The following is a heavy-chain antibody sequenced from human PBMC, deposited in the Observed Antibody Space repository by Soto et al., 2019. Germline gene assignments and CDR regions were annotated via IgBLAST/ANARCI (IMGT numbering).Heavy chain of an antibody. CDR1: GFTFSSYS. Sequence: GGSLRLSCAASGFTFSSYSMNWVRQAPGKGLEWVSSISSSSSYIYYADSVKGRFTISRDNAKNSLYLQMNSLRAEDTAVYYCAREYCSGGSCYLFDYWGRGTLVTVSS. D-gene: IGHD2-15*01. CDR3: AREYCSGGSCYLFDY. J-gene: IGHJ4*02. CDR2: ISSSSSYI. V-gene: IGHV3-21*01.